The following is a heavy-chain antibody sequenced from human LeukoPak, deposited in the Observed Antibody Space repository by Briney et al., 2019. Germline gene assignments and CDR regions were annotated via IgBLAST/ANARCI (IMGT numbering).Heavy chain of an antibody. D-gene: IGHD4-23*01. V-gene: IGHV1-18*04. CDR3: ARGGGKWERYFDL. Sequence: EASVKVSCKASGYTFTGYYMHWVRQAPGQGLEWMGWISAYNGNTNYAQKLQGRVTMTTDTSTSTAYMELRSLRSDDTAVYYCARGGGKWERYFDLWGRGTLVTVSS. J-gene: IGHJ2*01. CDR1: GYTFTGYY. CDR2: ISAYNGNT.